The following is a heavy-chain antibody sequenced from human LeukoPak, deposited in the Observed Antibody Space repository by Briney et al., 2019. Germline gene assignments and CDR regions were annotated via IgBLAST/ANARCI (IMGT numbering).Heavy chain of an antibody. D-gene: IGHD3-16*02. V-gene: IGHV4-61*09. CDR2: INHSGST. J-gene: IGHJ5*02. CDR1: GGSISSGSYY. CDR3: ARVRGYDYVWGSYRSNWFDP. Sequence: SQTLSLTCTVSGGSISSGSYYWSWIRQPAGKGLEWIGEINHSGSTNYNPSLKSRVTISVDTSKNQFSLKLSSVTAADTAVYYCARVRGYDYVWGSYRSNWFDPWGQGTLVTVSS.